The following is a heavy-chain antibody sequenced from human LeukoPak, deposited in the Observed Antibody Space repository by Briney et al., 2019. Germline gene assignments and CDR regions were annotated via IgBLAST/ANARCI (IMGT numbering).Heavy chain of an antibody. J-gene: IGHJ4*02. CDR3: ARGGYCSGGRCYGGDY. V-gene: IGHV3-48*01. CDR2: ISSSSSTI. Sequence: PGGSLRLSCAASGFTFSSYSMNWVRQAPGKGLEWVSYISSSSSTIYYADSVKGRFTISRDNAKNSLYLQMNSLRPEDTAVYYCARGGYCSGGRCYGGDYWGQGTLVTVSS. D-gene: IGHD2-15*01. CDR1: GFTFSSYS.